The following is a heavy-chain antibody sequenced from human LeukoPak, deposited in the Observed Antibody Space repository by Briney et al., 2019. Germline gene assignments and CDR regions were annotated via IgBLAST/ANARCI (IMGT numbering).Heavy chain of an antibody. CDR1: GFTFSSYA. D-gene: IGHD5-18*01. CDR2: ISYDGSNK. V-gene: IGHV3-30*04. CDR3: AGDEDGYSYGTFDY. Sequence: GRSLRLSCAASGFTFSSYAMHWVRQAPGKGLEWVAVISYDGSNKYYADSVKGRFTISRDNSKNTLYLQMNSLRAEDTAVYYCAGDEDGYSYGTFDYWGQGTLVTVSS. J-gene: IGHJ4*02.